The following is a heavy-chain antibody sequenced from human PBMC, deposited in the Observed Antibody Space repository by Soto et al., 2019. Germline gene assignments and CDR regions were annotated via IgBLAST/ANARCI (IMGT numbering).Heavy chain of an antibody. CDR3: SKGWGDF. CDR1: GLTFSNYI. D-gene: IGHD3-16*01. Sequence: EVQLLESGGGLAQPGGSLRLSCVVSGLTFSNYIMSWVRQAPGKGLEWVSTISGSGGPTYYVDSVKGRFTISRDNSKKTLYLQLTSLRAEDTAVYYCSKGWGDFWGQGTLVTVSS. V-gene: IGHV3-23*01. CDR2: ISGSGGPT. J-gene: IGHJ4*02.